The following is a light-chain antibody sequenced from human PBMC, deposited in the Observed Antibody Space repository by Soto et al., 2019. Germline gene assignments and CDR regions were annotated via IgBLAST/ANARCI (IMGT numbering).Light chain of an antibody. J-gene: IGKJ4*01. V-gene: IGKV1-39*01. CDR2: AAS. CDR3: QQSYSTPRT. CDR1: QSISSY. Sequence: IHMSHSPSSLSASVLYRVTITFLASQSISSYLNWYQQKPGKAPKLLIYAASSLQSGVPSRFSGSGSGTDFTLTISSLQPEDFATYYCQQSYSTPRTFGGGTKVDIK.